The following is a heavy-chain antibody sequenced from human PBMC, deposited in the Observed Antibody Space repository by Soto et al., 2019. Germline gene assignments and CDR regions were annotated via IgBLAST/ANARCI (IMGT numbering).Heavy chain of an antibody. CDR2: ISAYNGNT. D-gene: IGHD3-22*01. CDR1: GYTFTSYG. J-gene: IGHJ4*02. Sequence: QVQLVQSGAEVKKPGASVKVSCKASGYTFTSYGISWVRQAPGQGLEWMGWISAYNGNTNYAQKLQGRVTMTTDTSTSTAYMELRSLRSDDTAVYYCARDGPSRDYYHSSGQDSDYWGQGTLVTVSS. CDR3: ARDGPSRDYYHSSGQDSDY. V-gene: IGHV1-18*04.